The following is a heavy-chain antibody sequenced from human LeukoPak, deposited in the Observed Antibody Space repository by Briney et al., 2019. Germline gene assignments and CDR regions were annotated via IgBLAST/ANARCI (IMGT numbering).Heavy chain of an antibody. V-gene: IGHV4-34*01. CDR2: INHSGST. J-gene: IGHJ4*02. CDR3: ARKNVVVVAATLLNYFDY. Sequence: SETLSLTCAVYGGSFSGYYWSWIRQPPGKGLEWIGEINHSGSTNYNPSLKSRVTISVDTSKNQFSLKLSSVTAADTAVYYCARKNVVVVAATLLNYFDYWGQGTLVTVSS. D-gene: IGHD2-15*01. CDR1: GGSFSGYY.